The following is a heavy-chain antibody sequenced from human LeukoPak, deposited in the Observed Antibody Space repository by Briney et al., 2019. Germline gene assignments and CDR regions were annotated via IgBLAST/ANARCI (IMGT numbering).Heavy chain of an antibody. J-gene: IGHJ4*02. V-gene: IGHV3-30*03. CDR2: ISYDGSNK. Sequence: GRSLRLSCAASGFTFSSYGMHWVRQAPGKGLEWVAVISYDGSNKYYADSVKGRFTISRDNAKNSLYLQMNSLRAEDTAVYYCAREGGGFDYWGQGTLVTVSS. CDR3: AREGGGFDY. D-gene: IGHD4-23*01. CDR1: GFTFSSYG.